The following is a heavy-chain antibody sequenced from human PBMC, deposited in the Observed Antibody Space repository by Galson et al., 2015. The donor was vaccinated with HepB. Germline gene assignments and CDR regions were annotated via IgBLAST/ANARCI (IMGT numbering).Heavy chain of an antibody. J-gene: IGHJ4*02. CDR1: GFTFSSYA. CDR2: ISYDGSNK. V-gene: IGHV3-30*03. Sequence: SLRLSCAASGFTFSSYAMHWVRQAPGKGLEWVAVISYDGSNKYYLDSVKGRFTISRDNSKNTLPLQMNSLRAEDTAVYYCATSRVPAATWYFDYWGQGILVTVSS. D-gene: IGHD2-2*01. CDR3: ATSRVPAATWYFDY.